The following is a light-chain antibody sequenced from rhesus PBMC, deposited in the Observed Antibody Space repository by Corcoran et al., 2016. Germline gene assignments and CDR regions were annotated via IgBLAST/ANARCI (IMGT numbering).Light chain of an antibody. CDR1: QGISSY. CDR2: KAS. V-gene: IGKV1-25*01. J-gene: IGKJ4*01. Sequence: DIQMTQSPSSLSASVGDTVTITYRASQGISSYLAWYQQIPGKAPRLLIYKASTLQSGVPSRFSGSGSGTDCTLTISSLQPEDFATYYCQQHNSYPLTFGGGTKVEIK. CDR3: QQHNSYPLT.